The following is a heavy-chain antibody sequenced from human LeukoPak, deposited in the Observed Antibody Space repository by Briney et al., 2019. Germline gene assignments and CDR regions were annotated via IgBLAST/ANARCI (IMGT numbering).Heavy chain of an antibody. CDR3: ARGSGDY. V-gene: IGHV3-7*04. Sequence: PGGSLRLSCAASGLTFSGYWMNWVRQAPGKGLEWVANIKPDGSEKYYVDSVKGRFTISRDNAKNSLYLQMTSLRAEHTAVYYCARGSGDYSGQGTLVTVSS. J-gene: IGHJ4*02. CDR1: GLTFSGYW. CDR2: IKPDGSEK.